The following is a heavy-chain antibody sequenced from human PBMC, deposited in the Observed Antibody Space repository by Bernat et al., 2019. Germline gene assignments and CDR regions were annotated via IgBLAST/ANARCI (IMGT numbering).Heavy chain of an antibody. V-gene: IGHV4-39*01. D-gene: IGHD2-2*01. CDR1: GGFISSSSYY. CDR3: ASQSMPV. Sequence: QLQLQESGPGLVKPSETLSLTCTVSGGFISSSSYYWGWIRQPPGKELEWIGSIYYSGSTYYNPSLKSRVTISVDTSKHQFSLKMSYVTAADTAVYYCASQSMPVWGQGTLVTVSS. J-gene: IGHJ4*02. CDR2: IYYSGST.